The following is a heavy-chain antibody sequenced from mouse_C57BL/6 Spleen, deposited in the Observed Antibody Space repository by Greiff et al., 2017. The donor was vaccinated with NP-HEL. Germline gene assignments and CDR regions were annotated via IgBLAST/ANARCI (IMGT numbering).Heavy chain of an antibody. V-gene: IGHV2-5*01. CDR1: GFSLTSYG. J-gene: IGHJ3*01. Sequence: VNVVESGPGLVQPSQSLSITCTVSGFSLTSYGVHWVRQSPGKGLEWLGVIWSGGSTDYNAALMSRLSITKDNPKSQIFFKMNSLQADNTAIYYCAKEEAGSWFGYWGQGTLVTVSA. CDR3: AKEEAGSWFGY. D-gene: IGHD2-2*01. CDR2: IWSGGST.